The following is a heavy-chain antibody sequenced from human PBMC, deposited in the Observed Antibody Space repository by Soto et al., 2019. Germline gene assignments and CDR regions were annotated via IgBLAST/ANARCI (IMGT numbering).Heavy chain of an antibody. CDR1: GGSIISGGYY. CDR3: ARGSKIAAPPRNYYYYGMDV. Sequence: PSETLSLTCTVSGGSIISGGYYWSWIRQHPGKGLEWIGYIYYSGSTYYNPSLKSRVTISVDTSKNQFSLKLSSVTAADTAVYYCARGSKIAAPPRNYYYYGMDVWGQGTTVTVSS. J-gene: IGHJ6*02. V-gene: IGHV4-31*03. D-gene: IGHD6-6*01. CDR2: IYYSGST.